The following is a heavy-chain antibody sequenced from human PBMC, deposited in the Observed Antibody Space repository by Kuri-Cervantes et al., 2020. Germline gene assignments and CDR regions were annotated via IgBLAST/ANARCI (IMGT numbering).Heavy chain of an antibody. D-gene: IGHD6-19*01. Sequence: GGSLRLSCAASGFTFSSYSMNWVRQAPGKGLEWVSSISSSSSYIYYADSAKGRFTISRDNSKNTLYLQMNSLRAEDTAVYYCAKAVGIAVAGDMDVWGQGTTVTVSS. CDR2: ISSSSSYI. CDR3: AKAVGIAVAGDMDV. CDR1: GFTFSSYS. J-gene: IGHJ6*02. V-gene: IGHV3-21*04.